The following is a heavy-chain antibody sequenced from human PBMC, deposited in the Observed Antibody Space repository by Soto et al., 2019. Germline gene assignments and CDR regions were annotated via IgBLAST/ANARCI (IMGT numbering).Heavy chain of an antibody. CDR1: GFTVISNY. CDR2: IYSGGST. D-gene: IGHD3-3*01. V-gene: IGHV3-66*01. CDR3: ATGTFFGCLDNPDHAHDI. J-gene: IGHJ3*02. Sequence: GGSLRLSCAASGFTVISNYMSWVRQAPGKGLEWVSVIYSGGSTYYADSVKGRFTISRDNAKNSLYLQMNSLRAEDTAVYYCATGTFFGCLDNPDHAHDIWGQGTMVTVPS.